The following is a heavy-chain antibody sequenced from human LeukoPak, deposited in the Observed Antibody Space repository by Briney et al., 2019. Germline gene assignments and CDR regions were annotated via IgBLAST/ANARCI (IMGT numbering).Heavy chain of an antibody. J-gene: IGHJ4*02. CDR2: INLNSGGT. D-gene: IGHD3-9*01. V-gene: IGHV1-2*02. CDR3: ARSPDILTGENFDY. CDR1: GYTFIGYY. Sequence: ASVRVSCKASGYTFIGYYMHWVRQAPGQGLEWMGWINLNSGGTNDAQKFQDRGTMTRDTSISTAYMELSRLRSDDTAVYYCARSPDILTGENFDYWGQGTLVTVSS.